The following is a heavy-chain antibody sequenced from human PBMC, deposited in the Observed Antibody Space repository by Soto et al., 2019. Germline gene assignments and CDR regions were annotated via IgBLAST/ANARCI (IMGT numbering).Heavy chain of an antibody. CDR2: ISSDNGDT. V-gene: IGHV1-18*04. Sequence: QVQLVQSGAEVKKPGASVQVSCKASGYTFTRYSINWVRQAPGQGLEWVGWISSDNGDTKYAQKFQGRVTLTTDTSTTTTYMDMRSLTSDDTAVYFCARGDSTGSPTGWFDPWGQGTLVTVSS. CDR1: GYTFTRYS. J-gene: IGHJ5*02. CDR3: ARGDSTGSPTGWFDP. D-gene: IGHD6-19*01.